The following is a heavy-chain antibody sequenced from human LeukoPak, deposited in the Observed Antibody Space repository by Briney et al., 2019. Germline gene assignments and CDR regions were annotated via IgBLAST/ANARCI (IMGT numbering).Heavy chain of an antibody. Sequence: SETLSLTCAVYGGSFSGYYWSWIRQPPGKGLEWIGEINHSGSTNYNPSLKSRVTISVDTSKNQFSLKLSSVTAADTAVYYCARRGPGYYDSSGSFDYWGQGTLVTVSS. CDR1: GGSFSGYY. D-gene: IGHD3-22*01. CDR3: ARRGPGYYDSSGSFDY. V-gene: IGHV4-34*01. J-gene: IGHJ4*02. CDR2: INHSGST.